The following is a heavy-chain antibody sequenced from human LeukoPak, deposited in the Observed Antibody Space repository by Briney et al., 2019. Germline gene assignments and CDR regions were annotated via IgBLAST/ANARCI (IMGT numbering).Heavy chain of an antibody. V-gene: IGHV1-69*05. CDR3: ARVGRSRGSLPNSYYYMDV. Sequence: ASVKVSCKASGDTFNSYGISWVRQAPGQRLEWMGGIIPIFGSANYAQKLQGRVTITTDQSTSTAYMELSSLSSEDTAVYYCARVGRSRGSLPNSYYYMDVWGKGTTVTVSS. CDR2: IIPIFGSA. D-gene: IGHD2-15*01. CDR1: GDTFNSYG. J-gene: IGHJ6*03.